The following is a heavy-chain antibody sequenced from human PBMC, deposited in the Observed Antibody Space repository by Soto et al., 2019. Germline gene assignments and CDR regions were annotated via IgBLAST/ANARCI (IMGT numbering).Heavy chain of an antibody. V-gene: IGHV3-43*01. CDR2: INWDSKTR. J-gene: IGHJ4*02. D-gene: IGHD1-1*01. Sequence: PGGSLRLSCAASGFKFDAYTMHWVRQAPGKGLEWVSLINWDSKTRFYADSVRGRFTVSRDNSKTSLYLQMNSLTAEDTAFYFCAKERGTIYFDFWGPGTMVTVSS. CDR1: GFKFDAYT. CDR3: AKERGTIYFDF.